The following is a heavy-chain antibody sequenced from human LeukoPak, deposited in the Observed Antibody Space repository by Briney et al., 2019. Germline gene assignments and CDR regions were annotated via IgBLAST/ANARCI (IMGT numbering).Heavy chain of an antibody. Sequence: GGSLRPSCAASGFTFSSYAMSWVRQAPGKGLEWVAVISYDGSNKYYADSVKGRFTISRDNSKNTLYLQMNSLRAEDTAVYYCARDTVGSNAFDIWGQGTMVTVSS. V-gene: IGHV3-30-3*01. D-gene: IGHD1-26*01. CDR1: GFTFSSYA. CDR2: ISYDGSNK. J-gene: IGHJ3*02. CDR3: ARDTVGSNAFDI.